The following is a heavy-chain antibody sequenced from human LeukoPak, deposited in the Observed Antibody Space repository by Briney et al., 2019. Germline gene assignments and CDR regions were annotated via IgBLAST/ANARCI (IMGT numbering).Heavy chain of an antibody. CDR2: ISSSGSTI. D-gene: IGHD3-16*02. CDR3: ARLTKYNDYVWGSYRYTGFDY. V-gene: IGHV3-48*03. J-gene: IGHJ4*02. CDR1: GFTFSSYD. Sequence: GGSLRLSCAASGFTFSSYDMNWVRQAPGNGLDWVSYISSSGSTIYYADSVKGRFTISRDNAKNTLYLQMNSLRAEDTAVYYCARLTKYNDYVWGSYRYTGFDYWGQGTLVTVSS.